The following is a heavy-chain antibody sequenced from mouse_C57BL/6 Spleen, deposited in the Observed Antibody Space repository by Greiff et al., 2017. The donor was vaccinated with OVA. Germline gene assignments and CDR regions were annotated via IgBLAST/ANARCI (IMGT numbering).Heavy chain of an antibody. V-gene: IGHV1-9*01. D-gene: IGHD4-1*01. CDR1: GYTFTGYW. CDR2: ILPGSGST. Sequence: VQLQQSGAELMKPGASVKLSCKATGYTFTGYWIEWVKQRPGHGLEWIGEILPGSGSTNYTEKFKGKATFTADTSSNTAYMQLSSLTTEDSAIYYCARGGLGYAMDYWGQGTSVTVSS. J-gene: IGHJ4*01. CDR3: ARGGLGYAMDY.